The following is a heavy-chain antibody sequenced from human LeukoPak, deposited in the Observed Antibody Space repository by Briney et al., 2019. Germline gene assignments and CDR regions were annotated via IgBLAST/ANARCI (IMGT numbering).Heavy chain of an antibody. CDR2: IYYSGST. D-gene: IGHD6-13*01. CDR3: ARGIYSSSWTNLYYYYGMDV. Sequence: SETLSLTCTVSGGSISSYYWSWIRQPPGKGLEWIGYIYYSGSTNYNPSLKSRVTISVDTSKNQFSLKLSSVTAADTAVYYCARGIYSSSWTNLYYYYGMDVWGQGTTVTVSS. CDR1: GGSISSYY. V-gene: IGHV4-59*01. J-gene: IGHJ6*02.